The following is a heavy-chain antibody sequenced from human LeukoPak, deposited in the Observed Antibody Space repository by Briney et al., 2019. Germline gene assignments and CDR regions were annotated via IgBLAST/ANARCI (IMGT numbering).Heavy chain of an antibody. J-gene: IGHJ3*02. Sequence: GGSLRLSCAASGFTFSNFAMHWVRQAPGKGLEWVAVIWYDGSDKYYADSVKGRFTISRDNSKNTLYLQMNSLRAEDTAVYYCARDMWNSGYSNTFDIWGHGTRVTVSS. CDR1: GFTFSNFA. CDR3: ARDMWNSGYSNTFDI. D-gene: IGHD3-22*01. V-gene: IGHV3-33*01. CDR2: IWYDGSDK.